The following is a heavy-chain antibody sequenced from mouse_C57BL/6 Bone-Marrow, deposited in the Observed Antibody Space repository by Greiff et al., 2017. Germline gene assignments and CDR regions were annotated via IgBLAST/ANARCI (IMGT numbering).Heavy chain of an antibody. CDR2: IHPNSGST. D-gene: IGHD1-1*01. V-gene: IGHV1-64*01. CDR3: ARNYGSSSGDY. J-gene: IGHJ2*01. CDR1: GYTFTSYW. Sequence: VQLQQPGAELVKPGASVTLSCKASGYTFTSYWMHWVKQRPGQGLEWIGMIHPNSGSTNYNEKFKSKATLTVDKSSSTAYMQLSSLTSEDSAVYYCARNYGSSSGDYWGQGTTLTVSS.